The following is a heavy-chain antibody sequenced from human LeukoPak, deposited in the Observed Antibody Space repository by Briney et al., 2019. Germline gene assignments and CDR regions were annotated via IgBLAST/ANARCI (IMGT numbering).Heavy chain of an antibody. CDR2: TWYDGSNK. CDR1: GFTLSSFG. V-gene: IGHV3-33*01. J-gene: IGHJ4*02. Sequence: GGSLRLSCAASGFTLSSFGMVWVRQAPGKGLEWVAVTWYDGSNKYYADSVKGRFTISRDNSKNTLYLQMNSLRAEDTAVYYCARGPDSSVDYWGQGTLVTVSS. CDR3: ARGPDSSVDY. D-gene: IGHD3-22*01.